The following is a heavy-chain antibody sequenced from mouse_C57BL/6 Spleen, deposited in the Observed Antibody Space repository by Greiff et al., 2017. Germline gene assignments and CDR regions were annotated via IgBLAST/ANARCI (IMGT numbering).Heavy chain of an antibody. CDR2: IYPGDGDT. CDR1: GYAFSSSW. Sequence: VQLQQSGPELVKPGASVKISCKASGYAFSSSWMNWVKQRPGKGLEWIGRIYPGDGDTNYNGKFKGKATLTADKSSSTDYMQLSSLTSEDSAVYFCARDSSGYGYYDMDYWGQGTSVTVSS. J-gene: IGHJ4*01. V-gene: IGHV1-82*01. D-gene: IGHD3-2*02. CDR3: ARDSSGYGYYDMDY.